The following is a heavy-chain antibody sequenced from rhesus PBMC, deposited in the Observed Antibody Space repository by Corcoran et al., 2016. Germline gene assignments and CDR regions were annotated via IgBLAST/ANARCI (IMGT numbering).Heavy chain of an antibody. J-gene: IGHJ4*01. V-gene: IGHV3S5*01. CDR2: VSYSGSST. D-gene: IGHD2-2*01. CDR1: GFSFSSFA. CDR3: ASVLDY. Sequence: EVQLVETGGGLVQPGGSLRLSCAASGFSFSSFAMSGVRQAPGKGLGWVSGVSYSGSSTYYADSVKGRFTISRDNSKNTLSLQMDSLRTEDTAVYYCASVLDYWGQGVLVTVSS.